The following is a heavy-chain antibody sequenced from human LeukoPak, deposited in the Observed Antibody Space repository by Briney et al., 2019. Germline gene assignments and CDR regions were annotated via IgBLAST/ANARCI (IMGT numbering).Heavy chain of an antibody. CDR3: ARRFCSSSSCFGGDAFDV. J-gene: IGHJ3*01. Sequence: GESLKISCKASGYTFTSYWIGWVRQIPGKGLGWMGIIYPGDSDTIYGPSFQGQVTISADKSISTAYLQWSSLKASDTAMYYCARRFCSSSSCFGGDAFDVWGQGTMVTVSS. CDR1: GYTFTSYW. D-gene: IGHD2-2*01. V-gene: IGHV5-51*01. CDR2: IYPGDSDT.